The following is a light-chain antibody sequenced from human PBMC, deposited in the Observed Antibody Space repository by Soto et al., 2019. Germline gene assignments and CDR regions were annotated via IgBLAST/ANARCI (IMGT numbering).Light chain of an antibody. CDR3: LQRSDWPIT. V-gene: IGKV3D-11*01. CDR1: QGIGDT. J-gene: IGKJ5*01. CDR2: DAS. Sequence: IVLTQSPVTLSLSPGERATLSCRASQGIGDTLAWYQHKPGQAPRPLIYDASTRATGIPARFSGSGSGTDFTLTISYLEPEDFAVYYCLQRSDWPITFGQGTRLEI.